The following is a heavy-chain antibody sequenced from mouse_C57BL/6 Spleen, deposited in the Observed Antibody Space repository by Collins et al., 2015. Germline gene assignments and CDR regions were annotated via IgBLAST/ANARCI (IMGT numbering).Heavy chain of an antibody. J-gene: IGHJ4*01. D-gene: IGHD1-1*01. V-gene: IGHV1-75*01. CDR2: IFPGSGST. CDR1: GYTFTNYW. Sequence: QVQLQQPGTELVKPGASMKVSCKASGYTFTNYWMHWVKQRPGQGLEWIGWIFPGSGSTYYNEKFKVKATLTVDKSSSTAYMLLSSLTSEDSAVYFCARGLTVVPDYYAMDYWGQGTSVTVSS. CDR3: ARGLTVVPDYYAMDY.